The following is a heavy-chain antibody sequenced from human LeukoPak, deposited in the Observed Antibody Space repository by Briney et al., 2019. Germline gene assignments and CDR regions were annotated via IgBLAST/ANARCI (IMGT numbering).Heavy chain of an antibody. Sequence: GGSLRLSCTASGFTFGDYAMSWFRQAPGKGLEWVGFIRSKAYGGTTEYAASVKGRFTISRDDSKSIAYLQMNSLKTEDTAVYYCTRDNSGSYLTSLYYFDYWGQGTLVTVSS. D-gene: IGHD1-26*01. V-gene: IGHV3-49*03. J-gene: IGHJ4*02. CDR3: TRDNSGSYLTSLYYFDY. CDR2: IRSKAYGGTT. CDR1: GFTFGDYA.